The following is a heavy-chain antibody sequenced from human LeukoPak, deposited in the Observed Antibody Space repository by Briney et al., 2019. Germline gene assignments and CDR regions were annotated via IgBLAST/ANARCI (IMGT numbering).Heavy chain of an antibody. Sequence: SETLSLTCTVSGGSISSYYWSWIRQPPGKGLEWIGYIYYSGSTNYNPSLKSRVTMSVDTSKNQVSLKLSSVTAADTAVYYCARDREHSHGRHLGHWGQGTLVTVSS. CDR1: GGSISSYY. CDR2: IYYSGST. V-gene: IGHV4-59*01. J-gene: IGHJ4*02. CDR3: ARDREHSHGRHLGH. D-gene: IGHD5-18*01.